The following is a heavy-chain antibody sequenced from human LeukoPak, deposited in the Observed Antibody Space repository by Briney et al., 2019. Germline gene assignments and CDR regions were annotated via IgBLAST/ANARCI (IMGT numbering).Heavy chain of an antibody. Sequence: PGGSLRLSCAASGFTFSSYAMSWVRQAPGKGLEWVSGISGSSRSTYHADSVKGRFTISKDNSKNTLYLQMNSLSDEETAVYYCARMSGSYWSGYFQHWGQGTLVTVSS. J-gene: IGHJ1*01. D-gene: IGHD1-26*01. CDR1: GFTFSSYA. V-gene: IGHV3-23*01. CDR3: ARMSGSYWSGYFQH. CDR2: ISGSSRST.